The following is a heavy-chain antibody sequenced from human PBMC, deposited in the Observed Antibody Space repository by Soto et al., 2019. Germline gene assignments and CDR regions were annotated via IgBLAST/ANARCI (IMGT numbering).Heavy chain of an antibody. Sequence: QVQLVQSGAEVKKPGASVKVSCKASGYTFTSYAMHWVRQAPGQRLEWMGWINAGNGNTKYSQKFQGRVTITRDTSASTAYMELSSLRSEDTAVYYCARDREVLLSQGLSWFDPWGQGTLVTVSS. V-gene: IGHV1-3*01. CDR2: INAGNGNT. D-gene: IGHD3-10*01. J-gene: IGHJ5*02. CDR3: ARDREVLLSQGLSWFDP. CDR1: GYTFTSYA.